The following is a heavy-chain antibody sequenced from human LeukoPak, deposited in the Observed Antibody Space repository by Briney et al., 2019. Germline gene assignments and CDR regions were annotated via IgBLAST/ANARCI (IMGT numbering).Heavy chain of an antibody. Sequence: GGSLRLSCAASGFTFRDYSMNWVRQASGKGLEWVSGISDSGGTTDYADSVKGRFAISRDNSNNTLYLQMNSLRAEDTAVYYCAKARSGSSSSCYNYWGQGTLVTVSS. D-gene: IGHD2-2*02. J-gene: IGHJ4*02. CDR1: GFTFRDYS. V-gene: IGHV3-23*01. CDR3: AKARSGSSSSCYNY. CDR2: ISDSGGTT.